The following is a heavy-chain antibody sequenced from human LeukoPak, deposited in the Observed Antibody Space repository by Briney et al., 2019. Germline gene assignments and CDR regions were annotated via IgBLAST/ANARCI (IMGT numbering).Heavy chain of an antibody. CDR1: GFTFSSYE. Sequence: GGSLRLSCAASGFTFSSYEMNWVRQAPGKGLEWVSYISSSSSTIYYADSVKGRFTISRDNAKNSLYLQMNSLRAEDTAVYYCARGSGLRFKGVIDYWGQGTLVTVSS. V-gene: IGHV3-48*01. CDR3: ARGSGLRFKGVIDY. CDR2: ISSSSSTI. D-gene: IGHD5-12*01. J-gene: IGHJ4*02.